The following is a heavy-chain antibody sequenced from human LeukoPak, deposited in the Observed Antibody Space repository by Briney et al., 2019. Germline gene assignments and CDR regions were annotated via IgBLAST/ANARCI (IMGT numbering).Heavy chain of an antibody. CDR2: INQDGSDK. Sequence: GGSLRLSCAASGFSLSNYWMSWVRQAPGKGLEWVANINQDGSDKYYVDSVMGRFTISKDNAKNSVSLQMNSLRPEDTAIYYCAWYGVTHGLDVWGQGTTVTVSS. CDR3: AWYGVTHGLDV. V-gene: IGHV3-7*01. CDR1: GFSLSNYW. D-gene: IGHD3-10*01. J-gene: IGHJ6*02.